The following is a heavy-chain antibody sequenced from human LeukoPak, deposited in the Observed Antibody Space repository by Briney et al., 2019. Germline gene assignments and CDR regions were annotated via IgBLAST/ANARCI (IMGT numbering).Heavy chain of an antibody. Sequence: ASVKVSCKASGGTFSSYAISWVRQAPGQGLEWMGGIIPIFGTANYAQKFQGRVTITADESTSTAYMELSSLRSEDTAVYYCARVSTEDYYDSSGYYSNWFDPWGQGTLVTVSS. CDR1: GGTFSSYA. V-gene: IGHV1-69*13. D-gene: IGHD3-22*01. J-gene: IGHJ5*02. CDR3: ARVSTEDYYDSSGYYSNWFDP. CDR2: IIPIFGTA.